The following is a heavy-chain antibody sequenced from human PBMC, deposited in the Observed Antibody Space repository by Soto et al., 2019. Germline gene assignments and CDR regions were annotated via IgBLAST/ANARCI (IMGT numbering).Heavy chain of an antibody. J-gene: IGHJ4*02. CDR1: SDSISSGYY. V-gene: IGHV4-38-2*01. Sequence: TSETLSLTCAVSSDSISSGYYCDWIRQPPGKGLEWIGSIFHSGTPYYNPSLKSRLTISMDTSKTQFSLKLTSLTAAVTAVYYCARRGSRSSSALPSYDYWGRGILVTVSS. D-gene: IGHD3-22*01. CDR3: ARRGSRSSSALPSYDY. CDR2: IFHSGTP.